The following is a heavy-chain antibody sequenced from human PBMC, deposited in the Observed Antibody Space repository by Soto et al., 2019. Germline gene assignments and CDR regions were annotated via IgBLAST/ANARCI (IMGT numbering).Heavy chain of an antibody. CDR2: INAGNGNT. CDR3: ARDDCSGGSCYYYYMDV. CDR1: GYTFTSYA. V-gene: IGHV1-3*01. J-gene: IGHJ6*03. Sequence: ASVKVSCKASGYTFTSYAMHWVRQAPGQRLEWMRWINAGNGNTKYSQKFQGRVTITRDTSASTAYMELSSLRSEDTAVYYCARDDCSGGSCYYYYMDVWGKGTTVTVSS. D-gene: IGHD2-15*01.